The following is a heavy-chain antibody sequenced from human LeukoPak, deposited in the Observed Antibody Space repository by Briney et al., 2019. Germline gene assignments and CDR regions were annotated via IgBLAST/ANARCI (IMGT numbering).Heavy chain of an antibody. V-gene: IGHV3-30-3*01. D-gene: IGHD1-26*01. J-gene: IGHJ4*02. CDR2: ISYDGSNK. CDR3: ARSVPLVGATDY. Sequence: GGSLRLSCAASGFTFSSYAMHWVRQAPGKGLEWVAVISYDGSNKYYADSVKGRFTISRDNSKNTLYLQMNSLRAEDTAVYYCARSVPLVGATDYWGQGTLVTVSS. CDR1: GFTFSSYA.